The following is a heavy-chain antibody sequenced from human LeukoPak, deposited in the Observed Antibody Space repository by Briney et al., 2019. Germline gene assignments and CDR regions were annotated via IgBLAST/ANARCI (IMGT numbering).Heavy chain of an antibody. J-gene: IGHJ4*02. CDR3: ARYPLAFDF. D-gene: IGHD6-6*01. V-gene: IGHV4-59*02. CDR1: GDSVTNHQ. CDR2: IHHSGST. Sequence: SETLSLTCTVSGDSVTNHQWSWVRQPPGKGLEWIAYIHHSGSTNYNPSLKNRVTISIDTSKNQFSLRLISVTAADTAVYCCARYPLAFDFWGQGILVTVSS.